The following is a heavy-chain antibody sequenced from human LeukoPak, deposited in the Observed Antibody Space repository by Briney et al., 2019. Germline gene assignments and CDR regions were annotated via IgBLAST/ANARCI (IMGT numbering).Heavy chain of an antibody. J-gene: IGHJ4*02. V-gene: IGHV3-30*18. D-gene: IGHD5-24*01. CDR1: GFTFSSYG. Sequence: GGSLRLSRAASGFTFSSYGMHWVRQAPGKGLEWVAVISYDGSNKYYADSVKGRFTISRDNSKNTLYLQMNSLRAEDTAVYYCANSLGSRDGYNYYFDYWGQGTLVTVSS. CDR3: ANSLGSRDGYNYYFDY. CDR2: ISYDGSNK.